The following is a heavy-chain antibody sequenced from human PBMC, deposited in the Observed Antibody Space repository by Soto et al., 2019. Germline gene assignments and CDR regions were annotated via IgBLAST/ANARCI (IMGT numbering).Heavy chain of an antibody. CDR3: AKGRKSTEKDIAVMLAASSSIQH. CDR1: GFTFSDYA. V-gene: IGHV3-23*01. J-gene: IGHJ1*01. CDR2: ISATGATT. D-gene: IGHD2-15*01. Sequence: GGSLRLSCVASGFTFSDYAMTWVRQAPGKGLEWVSVISATGATTYYADSVRGRFTISRDNSKNTLNLQMNDLRVEDTAVIYCAKGRKSTEKDIAVMLAASSSIQHWGQGTLVTVSS.